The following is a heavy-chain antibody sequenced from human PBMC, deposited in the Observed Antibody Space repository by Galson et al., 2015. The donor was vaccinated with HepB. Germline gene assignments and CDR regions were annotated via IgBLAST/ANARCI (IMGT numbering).Heavy chain of an antibody. D-gene: IGHD5-18*01. J-gene: IGHJ4*02. CDR3: ARDIGYSYGLGYPFDY. V-gene: IGHV4-61*01. CDR1: GGSVSSSSYY. CDR2: IYYSGST. Sequence: ETLSLTCTVSGGSVSSSSYYWSWIRQPPGKGLEWIGYIYYSGSTNYNPSLKSRVTISVDTSKNQFSLKLSSVTAADTAVYYCARDIGYSYGLGYPFDYWGQGTLVTVSS.